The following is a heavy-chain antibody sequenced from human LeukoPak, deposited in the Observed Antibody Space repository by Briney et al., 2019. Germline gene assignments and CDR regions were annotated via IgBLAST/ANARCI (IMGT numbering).Heavy chain of an antibody. CDR1: GGSISSSSYY. D-gene: IGHD3-22*01. J-gene: IGHJ4*02. CDR2: IYYSGST. V-gene: IGHV4-39*01. CDR3: ARHIKDYYYDSSGRAYYFDY. Sequence: SETLSLTCTVSGGSISSSSYYWGWIRQPPGKGLEWIGSIYYSGSTYYNPSLKSRVTISVDTSKNQFSLKLSSVTAADTAVYYCARHIKDYYYDSSGRAYYFDYWGQGTLVTVSS.